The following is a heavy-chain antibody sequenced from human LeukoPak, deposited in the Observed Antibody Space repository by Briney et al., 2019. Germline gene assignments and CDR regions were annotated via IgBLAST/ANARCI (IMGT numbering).Heavy chain of an antibody. CDR3: ASGEVGATTLNY. D-gene: IGHD1-26*01. J-gene: IGHJ4*02. V-gene: IGHV4-61*02. Sequence: PSETLSLTCTVSGGSISSGSYYWSWIRQPAGKGLEWIGRIYTSGSTNYNPSLKSRVTISVDTSKNQFSLKLSSVTAADTAVYYCASGEVGATTLNYWGQGTLVTFSS. CDR1: GGSISSGSYY. CDR2: IYTSGST.